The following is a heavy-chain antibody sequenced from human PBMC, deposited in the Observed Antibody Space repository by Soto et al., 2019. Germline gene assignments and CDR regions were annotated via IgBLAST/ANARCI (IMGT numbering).Heavy chain of an antibody. CDR3: VRRHVSATGIDWFDP. V-gene: IGHV1-3*01. Sequence: ASVKVSCKASGYTFTSYGIHWVRQTPGQRLEWMGWINAANGDTKYSPKFQGRVTITRDTSASTAYMELSSLRSEDTAVYYCVRRHVSATGIDWFDPWGQGTLVTVSS. J-gene: IGHJ5*02. CDR1: GYTFTSYG. D-gene: IGHD6-13*01. CDR2: INAANGDT.